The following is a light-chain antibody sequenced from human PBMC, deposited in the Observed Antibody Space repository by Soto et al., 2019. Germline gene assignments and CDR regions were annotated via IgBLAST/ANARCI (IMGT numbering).Light chain of an antibody. J-gene: IGKJ2*01. CDR1: QDIRNS. CDR3: HQYYSYST. Sequence: DIPMTQSPSVLSASVGDKVTITCRASQDIRNSLAWYQQRPGKAPELLISQASDLQGGVPSRFSGSGSGTEFTLTIRSLQPEDFATYHCHQYYSYSTFGQGTKVE. CDR2: QAS. V-gene: IGKV1-5*03.